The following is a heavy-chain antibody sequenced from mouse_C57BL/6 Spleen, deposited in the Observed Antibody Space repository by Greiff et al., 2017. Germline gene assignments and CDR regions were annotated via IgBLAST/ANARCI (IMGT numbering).Heavy chain of an antibody. J-gene: IGHJ4*01. CDR1: GYTFTDYY. V-gene: IGHV1-76*01. D-gene: IGHD2-5*01. CDR2: IYPGSGNT. CDR3: ARSGAYYSNYDAMDY. Sequence: VKVVESGAELVRPGASVKLSCKASGYTFTDYYINWVKQRPGQGLEWIARIYPGSGNTYYNEKFKGKATLTAEKSSSTAYMQLSSLTSEDSAVYFCARSGAYYSNYDAMDYWGQGTSVTVSS.